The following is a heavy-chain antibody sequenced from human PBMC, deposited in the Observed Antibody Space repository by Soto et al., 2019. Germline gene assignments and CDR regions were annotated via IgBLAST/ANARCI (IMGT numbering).Heavy chain of an antibody. D-gene: IGHD4-17*01. CDR3: ARLNDYANGAVDG. CDR2: IYYSGST. CDR1: GGSISSSSYY. V-gene: IGHV4-39*01. Sequence: SETLSLTCTVSGGSISSSSYYWGWIRQPPGKGLEWIGSIYYSGSTYYNPSLKSRVTISVDTSKNQFSLKLSSVTAADTAVYYCARLNDYANGAVDGWGQGTLVTVSS. J-gene: IGHJ4*02.